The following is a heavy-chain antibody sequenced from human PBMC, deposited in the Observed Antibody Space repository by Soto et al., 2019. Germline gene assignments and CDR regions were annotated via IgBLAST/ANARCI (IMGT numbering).Heavy chain of an antibody. V-gene: IGHV1-69*13. CDR1: GGTFSSYA. Sequence: SVKVSCKASGGTFSSYAISWVRQAPGQGLEWMGGIIPIFGTANYAQKFQGRVTITADESTSTAYMELSSLRSEDTAVYYCARARSEVTTADYYFDYWGQGTLVTVSS. J-gene: IGHJ4*02. D-gene: IGHD4-17*01. CDR2: IIPIFGTA. CDR3: ARARSEVTTADYYFDY.